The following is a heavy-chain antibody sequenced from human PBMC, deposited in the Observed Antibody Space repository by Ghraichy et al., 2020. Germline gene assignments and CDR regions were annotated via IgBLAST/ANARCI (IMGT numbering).Heavy chain of an antibody. CDR1: GYTFTGYY. Sequence: ASVKVSCKASGYTFTGYYMHWVRQAPGQGLEWMGWINPNSGGTNYAQKFQGRVTMTRDTSISTAYMELSRLRSDDTAVYYCARSGGAGGRLKVKDDAFDIWGQGTMVTVSS. V-gene: IGHV1-2*02. CDR3: ARSGGAGGRLKVKDDAFDI. CDR2: INPNSGGT. D-gene: IGHD1-1*01. J-gene: IGHJ3*02.